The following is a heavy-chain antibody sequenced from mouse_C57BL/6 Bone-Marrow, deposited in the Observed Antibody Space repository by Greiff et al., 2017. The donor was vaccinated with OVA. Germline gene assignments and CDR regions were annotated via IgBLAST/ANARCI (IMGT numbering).Heavy chain of an antibody. V-gene: IGHV1-69*01. D-gene: IGHD1-1*01. CDR2: FDPSDSYT. CDR3: SREVTTVVAPYYFDY. J-gene: IGHJ2*01. CDR1: GYTFTSYW. Sequence: VQLQQSGAELVMPGASVKLSCKASGYTFTSYWMHWVKQRPGQGLEWIGEFDPSDSYTNYNQKFKGKSTLTVDKSSSTAYMQLSSLTSEDSAVYYCSREVTTVVAPYYFDYWGQGTTLTVSS.